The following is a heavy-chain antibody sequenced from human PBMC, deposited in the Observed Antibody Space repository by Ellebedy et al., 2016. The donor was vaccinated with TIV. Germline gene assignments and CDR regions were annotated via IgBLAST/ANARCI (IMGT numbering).Heavy chain of an antibody. CDR1: GYTFTSYA. J-gene: IGHJ4*02. CDR3: ARVLPYDYVWGSYRPPIGPFDY. CDR2: INAGNGNT. Sequence: AASVKVSCKASGYTFTSYAMHWVRQAPGQRLEWMGWINAGNGNTKYSQKFQGRVTITRDTSASTAYMELSSLRSEDTAVYYCARVLPYDYVWGSYRPPIGPFDYWGQGTLVTVSS. D-gene: IGHD3-16*02. V-gene: IGHV1-3*01.